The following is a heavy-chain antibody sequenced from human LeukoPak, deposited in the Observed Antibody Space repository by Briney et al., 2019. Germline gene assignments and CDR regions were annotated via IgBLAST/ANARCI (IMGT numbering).Heavy chain of an antibody. D-gene: IGHD1-7*01. J-gene: IGHJ5*01. V-gene: IGHV4-59*01. CDR3: ARRATSGNYQMLHFDS. CDR1: GASISSYY. Sequence: SETLSLTCTVSGASISSYYWGWIRQPPGKGLEWIGYIYYSGSTNYNPSLKSRVTISVDTSKNQFSLKLSSVTAADTAVYYCARRATSGNYQMLHFDSWGQGILVTVSS. CDR2: IYYSGST.